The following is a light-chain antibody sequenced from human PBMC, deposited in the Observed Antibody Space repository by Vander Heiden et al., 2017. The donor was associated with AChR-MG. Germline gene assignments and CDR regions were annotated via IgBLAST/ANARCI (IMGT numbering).Light chain of an antibody. Sequence: EIVMTQSPATLSVSPGERATLSCRASQSVSNNVAWFQVRPGQAPRLLIYSPSTRASNIPARFSGSGSGTEFTLTISGLQSEDFAVYYCQQYNDWPLTFGQGTKVDFK. CDR3: QQYNDWPLT. CDR1: QSVSNN. V-gene: IGKV3-15*01. CDR2: SPS. J-gene: IGKJ1*01.